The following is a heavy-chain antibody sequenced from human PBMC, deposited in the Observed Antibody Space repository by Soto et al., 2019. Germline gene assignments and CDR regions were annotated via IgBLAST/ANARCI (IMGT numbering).Heavy chain of an antibody. V-gene: IGHV4-59*08. CDR2: IFYSGST. CDR3: ARLYGLDAFDF. CDR1: GGSISSYY. J-gene: IGHJ3*01. D-gene: IGHD3-16*02. Sequence: QVQLQESGPGLVQPSETLSLTCTVSGGSISSYYWSWIRQPPGKGLEWIGYIFYSGSTNYNPSLKSRVTISVDTSKNQFSLKLSSVTAADTAVYYCARLYGLDAFDFWGQGTMVTVSS.